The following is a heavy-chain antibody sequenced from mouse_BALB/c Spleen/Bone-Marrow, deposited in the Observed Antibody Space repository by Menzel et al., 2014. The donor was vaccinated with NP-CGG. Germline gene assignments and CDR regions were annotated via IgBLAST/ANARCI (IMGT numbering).Heavy chain of an antibody. J-gene: IGHJ2*01. V-gene: IGHV5-9-2*01. D-gene: IGHD2-2*01. Sequence: EVKVVESGGGLVKPGGSLKLSCTASGFSFNSYGMSWVRQTPEKRLEWVATITNGGNYTYYPDSVKGRFTISRDNVKNNLYLQMRSQRSEDTALYYCVRNYYGYDGYFDYWGQGTTLTVSS. CDR1: GFSFNSYG. CDR3: VRNYYGYDGYFDY. CDR2: ITNGGNYT.